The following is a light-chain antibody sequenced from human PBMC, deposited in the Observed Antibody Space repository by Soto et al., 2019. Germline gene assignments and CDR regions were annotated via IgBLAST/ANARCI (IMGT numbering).Light chain of an antibody. CDR2: DVN. J-gene: IGLJ1*01. CDR1: SSDVGGYSY. Sequence: QSALTQPASGSGSPGQSITISCTGTSSDVGGYSYVSWYQQHPGKAPKLMIYDVNNRPSGVSNRFSGSKSGNTASLTISGLQAEDEADYYCSSYTYSSTLYVFGTGTKVTVL. CDR3: SSYTYSSTLYV. V-gene: IGLV2-14*01.